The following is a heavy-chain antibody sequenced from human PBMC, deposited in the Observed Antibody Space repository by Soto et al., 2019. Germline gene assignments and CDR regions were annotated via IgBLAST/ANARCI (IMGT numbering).Heavy chain of an antibody. V-gene: IGHV4-38-2*01. CDR2: IYHSGST. Sequence: PSETLSLTCAVSGYSISLGYYWGWIRQPPGKGLEWIGSIYHSGSTYYNPSLKGRFTISRDNSKNTLYLQMNSLRAEDTAVYYCAKAGYSSGWYGRGPLDYWGQGTLVTVSS. J-gene: IGHJ4*02. D-gene: IGHD6-19*01. CDR1: GYSISLGYY. CDR3: AKAGYSSGWYGRGPLDY.